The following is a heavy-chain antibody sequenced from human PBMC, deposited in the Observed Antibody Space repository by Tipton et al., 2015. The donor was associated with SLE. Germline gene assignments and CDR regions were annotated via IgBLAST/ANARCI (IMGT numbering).Heavy chain of an antibody. CDR3: ARTGLYCSSTSCPLGY. J-gene: IGHJ4*02. CDR1: GYSFTSYW. V-gene: IGHV5-51*03. D-gene: IGHD2-2*01. CDR2: IYPGDSDT. Sequence: QSGAEVKKPGESLKISCKGSGYSFTSYWIGWVRQMPGKGLEWMGIIYPGDSDTRYSPSFQGQVTISADKSISTAYLQWSSLKASDTAMYYCARTGLYCSSTSCPLGYWGQGTLVTVSS.